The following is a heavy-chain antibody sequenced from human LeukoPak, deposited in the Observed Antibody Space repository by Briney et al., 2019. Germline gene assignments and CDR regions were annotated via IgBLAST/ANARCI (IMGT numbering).Heavy chain of an antibody. D-gene: IGHD2-2*01. V-gene: IGHV4-4*07. CDR3: ARDRHYVVPAAMGHNWFDP. J-gene: IGHJ5*02. CDR1: GGSISSYY. Sequence: PSETLSLTCTVSGGSISSYYWSWIRQPAGKGLDWIGRIYTSGSTNYNPSRKSRGTMSVDTSKNQFSLKLSSVTAAATAVYYCARDRHYVVPAAMGHNWFDPWGQGTLVTVSS. CDR2: IYTSGST.